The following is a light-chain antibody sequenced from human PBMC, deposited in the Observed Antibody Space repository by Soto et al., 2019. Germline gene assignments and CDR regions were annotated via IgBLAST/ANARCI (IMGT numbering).Light chain of an antibody. CDR2: EVT. J-gene: IGLJ1*01. V-gene: IGLV2-23*02. CDR3: CSYAGSYV. Sequence: QSALTQPASVSGSPGQSITISCTGTSSDVGSYNLVSWYQQHPGKAPKVMVYEVTKRPSGVSNRFSGSKSGNTASLTISGLQAEDEADYSCCSYAGSYVFGTVTKLTVL. CDR1: SSDVGSYNL.